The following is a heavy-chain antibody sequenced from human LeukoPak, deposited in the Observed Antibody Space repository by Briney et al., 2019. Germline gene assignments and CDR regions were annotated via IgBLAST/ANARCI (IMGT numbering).Heavy chain of an antibody. CDR2: IFYSGSST. Sequence: PSETLSLTCTVSGGSISSGSYYWGWIRQPPGKGLEWIGSIFYSGSSTYYNPSLKSRVTISVDTSKNQSSLKLSSVTAADTAVYYCARRRGGYNSFEDFDYWGQGTLVTVSS. CDR1: GGSISSGSYY. J-gene: IGHJ4*02. CDR3: ARRRGGYNSFEDFDY. D-gene: IGHD5-24*01. V-gene: IGHV4-39*01.